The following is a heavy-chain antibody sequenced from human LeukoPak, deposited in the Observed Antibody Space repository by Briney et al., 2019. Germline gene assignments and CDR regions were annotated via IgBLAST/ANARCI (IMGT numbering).Heavy chain of an antibody. CDR3: ARANVVITGYFDY. CDR2: ISSSSSYT. V-gene: IGHV3-11*05. J-gene: IGHJ4*02. D-gene: IGHD3-22*01. Sequence: PGGSLRLPCAASGFTFSDYYMSWIRQAPGKGLEWVSYISSSSSYTNYADSVKGRFTISRDNAKNSLYLQMNSLRAEDTAVYYCARANVVITGYFDYWGQGTLVTVSS. CDR1: GFTFSDYY.